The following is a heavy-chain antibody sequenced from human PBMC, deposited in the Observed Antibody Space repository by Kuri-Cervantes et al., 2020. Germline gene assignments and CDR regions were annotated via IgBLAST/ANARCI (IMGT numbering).Heavy chain of an antibody. CDR3: ARAHCSFTNCRWNDAFDI. CDR2: ISYDGSLK. Sequence: GGSLRLSCAASGFTFSNYAIHWVRQAPGKGLEWVTVISYDGSLKYYTDPLKGRITISRDNSKGTLYLEVNSLRAEDTAVYYCARAHCSFTNCRWNDAFDIWGQGTMVTVSS. V-gene: IGHV3-30*04. CDR1: GFTFSNYA. J-gene: IGHJ3*02. D-gene: IGHD2-2*01.